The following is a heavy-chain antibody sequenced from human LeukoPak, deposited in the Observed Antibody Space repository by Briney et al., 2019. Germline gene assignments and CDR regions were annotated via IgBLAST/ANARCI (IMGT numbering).Heavy chain of an antibody. J-gene: IGHJ4*02. V-gene: IGHV1-69*13. CDR1: GGTFRTFA. CDR3: ARDSRYYYDSSGYYFDY. CDR2: IIPIFGTA. D-gene: IGHD3-22*01. Sequence: SVKVSCKASGGTFRTFAISWVRQAPGQGLEWMGGIIPIFGTANYAQKFQGRVTITADESTSTAYMELSSLRSEDTAVYYCARDSRYYYDSSGYYFDYWGQGTLVTVSS.